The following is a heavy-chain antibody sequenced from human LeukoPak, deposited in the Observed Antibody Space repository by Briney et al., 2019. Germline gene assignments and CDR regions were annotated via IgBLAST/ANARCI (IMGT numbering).Heavy chain of an antibody. Sequence: PSETLSLTCTVSGGSISSGPYYWNWIRQHPGKGLEWIGYTFYSGSTYYNPSLKSRVTISVDTSKNQFSLKLSSVTAADTAVYYCARHPRGELAYIDYWGQGTLVTVSS. J-gene: IGHJ4*02. CDR2: TFYSGST. D-gene: IGHD3-16*01. CDR3: ARHPRGELAYIDY. CDR1: GGSISSGPYY. V-gene: IGHV4-31*03.